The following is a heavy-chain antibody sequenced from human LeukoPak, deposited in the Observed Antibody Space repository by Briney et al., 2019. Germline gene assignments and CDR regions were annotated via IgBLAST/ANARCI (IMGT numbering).Heavy chain of an antibody. J-gene: IGHJ4*02. Sequence: SETLSLTCAVYGGSFSGYYWSWIRQPPGKGLEWIGEINRSGSTNYNPSLKSRVTISVDTSKNQFSLKLSSVTAADTAVYYCARPTTGSYDYWGQGTLVTVSS. CDR3: ARPTTGSYDY. CDR2: INRSGST. CDR1: GGSFSGYY. D-gene: IGHD1-26*01. V-gene: IGHV4-34*01.